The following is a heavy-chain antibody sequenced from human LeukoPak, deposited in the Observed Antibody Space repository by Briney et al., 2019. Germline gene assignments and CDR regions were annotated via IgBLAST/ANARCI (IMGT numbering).Heavy chain of an antibody. CDR1: GFTFSSYA. CDR3: ARDPSRPPRNYYYYGMDV. CDR2: ISGSGGST. Sequence: GGSLRLSCAASGFTFSSYAMSWVRQAPGKGLEWVSSISGSGGSTYYADSVKGRFTISRDNSKNTLYLQMNSLRAEDTAVYYCARDPSRPPRNYYYYGMDVWGQGTTVTVSS. J-gene: IGHJ6*02. D-gene: IGHD1-1*01. V-gene: IGHV3-23*01.